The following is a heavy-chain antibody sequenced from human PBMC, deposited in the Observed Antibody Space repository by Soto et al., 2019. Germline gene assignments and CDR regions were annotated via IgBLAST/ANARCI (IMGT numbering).Heavy chain of an antibody. V-gene: IGHV3-48*03. CDR2: ISFSGSTK. J-gene: IGHJ6*02. CDR3: ARDPPRFYYNGMDV. Sequence: LRFSCAASGFNFSSYEMNWVRQAPGKGLEWISYISFSGSTKNYADSVKGRFTISRDNAKNSLFLQMSSLRAEDTAVYYCARDPPRFYYNGMDVWGQGTTVTVSS. CDR1: GFNFSSYE. D-gene: IGHD4-17*01.